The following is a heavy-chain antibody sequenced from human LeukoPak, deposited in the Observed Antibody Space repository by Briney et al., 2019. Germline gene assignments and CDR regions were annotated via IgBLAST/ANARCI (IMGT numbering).Heavy chain of an antibody. J-gene: IGHJ4*02. D-gene: IGHD5-12*01. CDR1: GGSIGTSTYY. CDR3: ATGKYSGYYDY. V-gene: IGHV4-39*01. Sequence: PSETLSLTCNVSGGSIGTSTYYGGWVRQPPGKGLEWIGSMYYGGTTYYNPSLKSRVTLSVDTSKNQFSLRLSSVTAADSAVYFCATGKYSGYYDYWGQGTLVTVSS. CDR2: MYYGGTT.